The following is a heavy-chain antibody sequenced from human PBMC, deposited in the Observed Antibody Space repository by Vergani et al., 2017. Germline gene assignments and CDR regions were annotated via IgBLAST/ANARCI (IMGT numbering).Heavy chain of an antibody. CDR2: INHSGST. V-gene: IGHV4-34*01. J-gene: IGHJ4*02. CDR3: ERGGGSPYSSGWGIDY. CDR1: GGSFSGYY. D-gene: IGHD6-19*01. Sequence: QVQLQQWGAGLLKPSETLSLTCAVYGGSFSGYYWSWIRQPPGKGLEWIGEINHSGSTNYNPSLKSRVTISVDTSKNQFSLKLSSVTAADTAVYYCERGGGSPYSSGWGIDYWGQGTLVTVSS.